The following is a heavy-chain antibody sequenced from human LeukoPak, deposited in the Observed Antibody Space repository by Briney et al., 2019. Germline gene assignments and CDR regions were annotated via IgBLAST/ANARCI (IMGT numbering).Heavy chain of an antibody. CDR3: ARQTMVRGVPDAFDI. J-gene: IGHJ3*02. CDR1: GGSISSSSYY. CDR2: IYYSGST. V-gene: IGHV4-31*03. D-gene: IGHD3-10*01. Sequence: SETLSLTCTVSGGSISSSSYYWGWIRQHPGKGLEWIGYIYYSGSTYYNPSLKSRVTISVDTSKNQFSLKLSSVTAADTAVYYCARQTMVRGVPDAFDIWGQGTMVTVSS.